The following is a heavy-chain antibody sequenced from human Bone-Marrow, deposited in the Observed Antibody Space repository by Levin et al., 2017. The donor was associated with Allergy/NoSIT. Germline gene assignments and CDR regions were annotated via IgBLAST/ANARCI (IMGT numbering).Heavy chain of an antibody. CDR1: GYTFTRYA. J-gene: IGHJ4*02. CDR2: ISPKTGNA. Sequence: GESLKISCKVSGYTFTRYAIAWVRQAPGQGLECMGWISPKTGNANYAQKFQDRVTMTTDTSLNTAYMELRSLISDDTAVYYCAREYSSAWDGTLDYWGQGTLVTVSS. CDR3: AREYSSAWDGTLDY. D-gene: IGHD6-25*01. V-gene: IGHV1-18*01.